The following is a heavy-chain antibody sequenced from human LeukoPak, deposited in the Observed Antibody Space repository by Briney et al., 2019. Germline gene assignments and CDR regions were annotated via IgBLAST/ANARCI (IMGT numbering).Heavy chain of an antibody. CDR3: TTPPIAGRPIDY. J-gene: IGHJ4*02. CDR1: GFTISNAW. V-gene: IGHV3-15*01. Sequence: PGGYLRLYCAAAGFTISNAWMSWVRQAPGQGLEWVGRIKSKTDGGATDYAATVKGRFTISRDDSQNTLYLQMNSLKTEDTAVYYCTTPPIAGRPIDYWGQGTLVTVSS. D-gene: IGHD6-6*01. CDR2: IKSKTDGGAT.